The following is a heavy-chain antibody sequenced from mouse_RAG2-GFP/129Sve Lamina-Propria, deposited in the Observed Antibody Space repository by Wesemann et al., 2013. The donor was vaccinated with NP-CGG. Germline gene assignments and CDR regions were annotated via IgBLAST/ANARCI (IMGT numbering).Heavy chain of an antibody. D-gene: IGHD1-1*01. Sequence: QVQLQQPGAELVKPGASVKVSCKASGYTFTSYWMHWVKQRPGQGLEWIGRIDPEDGDTEYASKFQGKATITADTSSNTAYLQLSSLTSEDTAVYYCTGDYYGRYFDVWGAGTTVTVSS. CDR2: IDPEDGDT. V-gene: IGHV1-74*01. CDR1: GYTFTSYW. CDR3: TGDYYGRYFDV. J-gene: IGHJ1*01.